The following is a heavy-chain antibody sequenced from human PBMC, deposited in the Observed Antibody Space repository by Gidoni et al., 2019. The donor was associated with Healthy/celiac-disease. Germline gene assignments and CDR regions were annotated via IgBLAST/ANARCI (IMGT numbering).Heavy chain of an antibody. J-gene: IGHJ6*02. CDR1: GFTCTSSA. CDR3: AAGGYDYYCYYGMDV. D-gene: IGHD5-12*01. CDR2: LVVGSVNT. V-gene: IGHV1-58*01. Sequence: QMQRVQSGPEVKKPGTSVKVYCKASGFTCTSSAVQWVRQARGQRLELIGWLVVGSVNTNYAQKFQERVTITRDMSTSTAYMELSSLRSEDTAVYYCAAGGYDYYCYYGMDVWGQGTTVTVSS.